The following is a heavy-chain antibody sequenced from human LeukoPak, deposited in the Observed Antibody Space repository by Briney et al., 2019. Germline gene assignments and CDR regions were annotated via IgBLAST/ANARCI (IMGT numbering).Heavy chain of an antibody. CDR1: GFTFSSYW. CDR2: IKQDGSEK. J-gene: IGHJ4*02. CDR3: ARDAPGEYPWYFDY. D-gene: IGHD3-16*01. V-gene: IGHV3-7*01. Sequence: PGGSLRLSCAASGFTFSSYWMSWVRQAPGKGLEWVANIKQDGSEKYYVDSVKGRFTISRDNAKNSLYLQMNSLRAEDTAVYYCARDAPGEYPWYFDYWGQGTLVTVSS.